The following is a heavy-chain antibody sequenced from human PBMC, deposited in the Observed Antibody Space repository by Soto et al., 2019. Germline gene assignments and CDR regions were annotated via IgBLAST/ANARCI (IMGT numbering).Heavy chain of an antibody. D-gene: IGHD5-18*01. CDR3: ARDPGYIYGNT. V-gene: IGHV1-3*05. Sequence: QVQLLQSGAAEKKPGASVKVSCKASDYTFTSYAMNWVRQAPGHRLEWMGWINAGNGNTKYSQKFQGRVTITRDTSASTANMELRSLRSEDRAVYYCARDPGYIYGNTWGQGTLVTVSS. J-gene: IGHJ5*02. CDR2: INAGNGNT. CDR1: DYTFTSYA.